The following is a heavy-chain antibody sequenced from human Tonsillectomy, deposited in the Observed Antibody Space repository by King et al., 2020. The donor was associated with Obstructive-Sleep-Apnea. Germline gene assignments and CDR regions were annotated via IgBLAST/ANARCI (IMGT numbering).Heavy chain of an antibody. CDR3: AREGTERYGMDV. CDR1: GFTFSSYA. V-gene: IGHV3-30*04. J-gene: IGHJ6*02. Sequence: VQLVESGGGVVQPGRSLRLSCGASGFTFSSYAMHWVRQAPGKGLEWVAVISYVGSIKYYADPVKGRLTIPRDNSKNTLYLQMNSLRAEDTAVYYCAREGTERYGMDVWGQGTTVTVSS. D-gene: IGHD1-1*01. CDR2: ISYVGSIK.